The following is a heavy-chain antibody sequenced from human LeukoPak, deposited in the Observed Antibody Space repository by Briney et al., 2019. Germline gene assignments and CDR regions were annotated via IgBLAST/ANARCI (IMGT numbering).Heavy chain of an antibody. CDR2: INHSGST. J-gene: IGHJ6*02. V-gene: IGHV4-34*01. CDR1: GGSFSGYY. D-gene: IGHD2-15*01. Sequence: KTSETLSLTCAVYGGSFSGYYWSWLRQPPGKGLEWIGEINHSGSTNYNPSLKSRVTISVDTSKNQFSLKLSSVTAADTAVYYCARGDISYYYYYGMDVWGQGTTVTVSS. CDR3: ARGDISYYYYYGMDV.